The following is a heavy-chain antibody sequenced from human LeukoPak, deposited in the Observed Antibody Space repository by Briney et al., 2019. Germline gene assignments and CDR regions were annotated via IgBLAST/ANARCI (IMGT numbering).Heavy chain of an antibody. CDR1: GFIFSSYG. J-gene: IGHJ4*02. CDR3: AKDGSYSYEMVY. D-gene: IGHD5-18*01. V-gene: IGHV3-30*18. CDR2: ISYDGSNK. Sequence: GRSLRLSCAASGFIFSSYGMHWVRQAPGKGLEWVAVISYDGSNKYYADSVKGRFTISRDNSENTLYLQMNSLRAEDTAVYYCAKDGSYSYEMVYWGQGTLVTVSS.